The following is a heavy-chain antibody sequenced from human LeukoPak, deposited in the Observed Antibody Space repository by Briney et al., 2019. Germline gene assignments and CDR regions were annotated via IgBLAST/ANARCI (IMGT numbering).Heavy chain of an antibody. D-gene: IGHD5-24*01. V-gene: IGHV1-69*05. CDR3: ARPSLEMATINDYYYYMDV. J-gene: IGHJ6*03. CDR2: IIPIFGTA. CDR1: GGTFSSYA. Sequence: SVKVSCKASGGTFSSYAISWVRQAPGQGLEWMGGIIPIFGTANYAQKFQGRVTITTDESTSTAYMELSSLRSEDTAVYYYARPSLEMATINDYYYYMDVWGKGTTVTVSS.